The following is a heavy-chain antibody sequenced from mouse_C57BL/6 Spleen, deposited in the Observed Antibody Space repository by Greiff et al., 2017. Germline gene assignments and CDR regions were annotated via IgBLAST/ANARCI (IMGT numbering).Heavy chain of an antibody. CDR2: LWSGGST. CDR3: ARQPFDY. Sequence: QVQLQQSGPGLVQPSQSLSITCTVSGFSLTSYGEHWVRQSPGRGLEWLGVLWSGGSTDYNAAFISRLSISKYNSQYQFFCRMNSLQADDTAIYFCARQPFDYWGQGTTLTVSS. CDR1: GFSLTSYG. J-gene: IGHJ2*01. D-gene: IGHD6-1*01. V-gene: IGHV2-2*01.